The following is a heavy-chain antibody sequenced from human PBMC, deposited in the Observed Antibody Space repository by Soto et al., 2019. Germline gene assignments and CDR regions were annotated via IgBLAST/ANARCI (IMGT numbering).Heavy chain of an antibody. CDR2: ISGSGTSI. CDR3: ARLGVLVPTASAPDY. Sequence: GGSLRLSCAASGFTFSSYEMNWVRQAPGKGLEWVSYISGSGTSIYYADSVRGRFTISRDNAQNSVFLQMNSLRVDDTAVYYCARLGVLVPTASAPDYWGQGTLVTVSS. D-gene: IGHD1-1*01. V-gene: IGHV3-48*03. J-gene: IGHJ4*02. CDR1: GFTFSSYE.